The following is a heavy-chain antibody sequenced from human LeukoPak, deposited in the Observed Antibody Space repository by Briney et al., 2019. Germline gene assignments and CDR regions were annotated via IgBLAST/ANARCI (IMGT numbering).Heavy chain of an antibody. CDR2: IWYDGSNK. J-gene: IGHJ4*02. Sequence: GGSLRLSCAASGFTFSSYGMHWVRQAPGKGLEWVAVIWYDGSNKYYADSVKGRFTISRDNSKNTLSLQMNRLRAEDTAVYYCARGGAVAVSSSFDYWGQGTLVTVSS. CDR3: ARGGAVAVSSSFDY. D-gene: IGHD6-19*01. CDR1: GFTFSSYG. V-gene: IGHV3-33*01.